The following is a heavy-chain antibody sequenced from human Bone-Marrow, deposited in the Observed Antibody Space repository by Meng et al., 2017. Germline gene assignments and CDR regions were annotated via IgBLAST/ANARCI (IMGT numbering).Heavy chain of an antibody. Sequence: QLQLQEPGPGLVKPSETLSLPCTVSGGSISSSSYYWGWIRQPPGKGLEWIGSIYYSGSTYYNPSLKSRVTISVDTSKNQFSLKLSSVTAADTAVYYCARVRIDSSGWYSIQHWGQGTLVTVSS. V-gene: IGHV4-39*07. D-gene: IGHD6-19*01. CDR3: ARVRIDSSGWYSIQH. J-gene: IGHJ1*01. CDR2: IYYSGST. CDR1: GGSISSSSYY.